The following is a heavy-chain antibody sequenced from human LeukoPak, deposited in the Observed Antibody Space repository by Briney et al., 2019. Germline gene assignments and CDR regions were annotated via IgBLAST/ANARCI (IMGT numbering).Heavy chain of an antibody. V-gene: IGHV4-59*01. CDR3: ARERREQLLPPYTRSVTYFDY. CDR1: GGSISSYY. D-gene: IGHD2-2*01. Sequence: PSETLSLTCTVSGGSISSYYWSWIRQPPGKGLEWIGYIYYSGSTNYNPSLKSRVTISVDTSKNQFSLKLSSVTAADTAVYYCARERREQLLPPYTRSVTYFDYWGQGTLVTVSS. CDR2: IYYSGST. J-gene: IGHJ4*02.